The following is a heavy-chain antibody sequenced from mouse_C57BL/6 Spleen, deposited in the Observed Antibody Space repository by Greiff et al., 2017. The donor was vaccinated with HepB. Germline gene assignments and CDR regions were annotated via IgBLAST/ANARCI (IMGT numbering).Heavy chain of an antibody. D-gene: IGHD2-4*01. V-gene: IGHV1-66*01. CDR1: GYSFTSYY. CDR3: AREGYDYDEGFAY. J-gene: IGHJ3*01. CDR2: IYPGSGNT. Sequence: VQLQQSGPELVKPGASVKISCKASGYSFTSYYIHWVKQRPGQGLEWIGWIYPGSGNTKYNEKFKGKATLTADTSSSTAYMQLSSLTSEDSAVYYCAREGYDYDEGFAYWGQGTLVTVSA.